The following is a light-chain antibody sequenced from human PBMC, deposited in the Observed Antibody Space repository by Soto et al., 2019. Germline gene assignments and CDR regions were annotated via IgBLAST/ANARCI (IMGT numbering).Light chain of an antibody. J-gene: IGKJ5*01. CDR1: QTISTW. CDR3: RQHDSYPIT. Sequence: VDRVTIPCRASQTISTWMAWYQQKPGKAPKLLVYAASTLQSGVPSRFSGSGSGTEFTLTISSLQPDDSATYYCRQHDSYPITFGQGTRLEIK. V-gene: IGKV1-9*01. CDR2: AAS.